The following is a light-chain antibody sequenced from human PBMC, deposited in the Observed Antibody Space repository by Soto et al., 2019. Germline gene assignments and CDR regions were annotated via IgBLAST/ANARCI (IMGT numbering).Light chain of an antibody. J-gene: IGKJ4*01. CDR3: QHYANWPLT. CDR2: AAA. CDR1: QIVMSSY. Sequence: EIVLTQSPGTLSLSPGERATLSCRASQIVMSSYIAWYQQKPGQAPRLLIFAAASRATGIPDRFSGSGTGTDFTLTISRLEPEDFAVYYCQHYANWPLTFGGGTRVESK. V-gene: IGKV3-20*01.